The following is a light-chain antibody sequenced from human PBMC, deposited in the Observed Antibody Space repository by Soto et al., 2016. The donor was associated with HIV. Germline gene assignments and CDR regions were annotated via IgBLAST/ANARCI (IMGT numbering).Light chain of an antibody. Sequence: DIQMTQSPSSLSASIGDRVTITCRASQGIRNDLSWYQQKPGKGPQRLIYGTSNLESGVPSRFSGSGSATEFTLTISGLQFEDFAAYYCLQQHTYPHTFGGGTKVEIK. CDR1: QGIRND. V-gene: IGKV1-17*01. CDR3: LQQHTYPHT. CDR2: GTS. J-gene: IGKJ4*01.